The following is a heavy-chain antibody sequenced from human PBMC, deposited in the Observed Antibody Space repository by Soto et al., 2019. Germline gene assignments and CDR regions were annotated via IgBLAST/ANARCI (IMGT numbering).Heavy chain of an antibody. CDR3: AREVMFWSGYYHYYFDY. CDR1: GFTFSGYS. CDR2: ISSSSSYI. Sequence: PGGSLGLSFAASGFTFSGYSMNWVRQAPGKGLEWVSSISSSSSYIYYADSMKGRITISRDNAKNSLYLQMNSLRAEDTAVYYCAREVMFWSGYYHYYFDYWGQGTLVTVSS. V-gene: IGHV3-21*01. D-gene: IGHD3-3*01. J-gene: IGHJ4*02.